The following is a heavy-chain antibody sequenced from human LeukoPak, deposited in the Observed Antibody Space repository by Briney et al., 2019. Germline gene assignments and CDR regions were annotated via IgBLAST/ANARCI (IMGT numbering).Heavy chain of an antibody. Sequence: GASVKVSCKASGYTFTGYYMHWVREAPGQGLEWMGWINTNTGNPTYAQGLTGRFVFSLDTSVSTAYLQISSLKAEDTAVYYCAIWYCSGGRCYSNARTFDYWGQGTRVSVSS. CDR2: INTNTGNP. J-gene: IGHJ4*02. CDR3: AIWYCSGGRCYSNARTFDY. D-gene: IGHD2-15*01. CDR1: GYTFTGYY. V-gene: IGHV7-4-1*02.